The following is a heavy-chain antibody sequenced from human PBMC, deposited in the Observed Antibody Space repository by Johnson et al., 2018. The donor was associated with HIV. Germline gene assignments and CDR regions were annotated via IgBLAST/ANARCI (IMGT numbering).Heavy chain of an antibody. Sequence: EVQLVESGGGLVQPGGSLRLSCAASRFTVSSNYMTWVRPAPGKGLEWVSVIYSGGNTYYADSVKGRCTISRDNSKNTRYLQMNTLRAEDTALYYCARDGTTGPSGDAFDIWGQGTMVTVSS. D-gene: IGHD4-17*01. CDR3: ARDGTTGPSGDAFDI. CDR2: IYSGGNT. CDR1: RFTVSSNY. V-gene: IGHV3-66*01. J-gene: IGHJ3*02.